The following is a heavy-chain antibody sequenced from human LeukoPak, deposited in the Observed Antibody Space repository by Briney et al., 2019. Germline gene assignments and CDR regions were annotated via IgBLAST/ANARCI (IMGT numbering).Heavy chain of an antibody. D-gene: IGHD2-15*01. J-gene: IGHJ2*01. V-gene: IGHV4-61*08. CDR3: AREGWDL. Sequence: PSETLSLTCTVSGASLNSGGYYWNWIRQPPGKEPEWIGYIYYSGSTNYNRSLKSRVTISVDTSKSQFSLKLTSVTAADTAVYYCAREGWDLWGRGTLVTVSS. CDR2: IYYSGST. CDR1: GASLNSGGYY.